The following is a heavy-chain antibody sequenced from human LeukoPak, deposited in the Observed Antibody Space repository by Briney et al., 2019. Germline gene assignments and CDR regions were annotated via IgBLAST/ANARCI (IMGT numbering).Heavy chain of an antibody. CDR1: GYTFTSYY. V-gene: IGHV1-46*01. D-gene: IGHD3-3*01. J-gene: IGHJ3*02. CDR2: INPSGGST. CDR3: AKSAGFLEDAFDI. Sequence: ASVKVSCKASGYTFTSYYMHWVRQAPGQGLEWMGIINPSGGSTSYAQKFQGRVTMTRDTSTSTVYMELNSLRAEDTAVYYCAKSAGFLEDAFDIWGQGTMVTVSS.